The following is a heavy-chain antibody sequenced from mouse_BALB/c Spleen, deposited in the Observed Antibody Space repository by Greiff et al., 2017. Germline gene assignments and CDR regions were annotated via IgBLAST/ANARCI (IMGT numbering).Heavy chain of an antibody. Sequence: EVKLMESGGGLVQPGGSLKLSCAASGFTFSSYTMSWVRQTPEKRLEWVAYISNGGGSTYYPDTVKGRFTISRDNAKNTLYLQMSSLKSEDTAMYYCARPSYDGYYEGFAYWGQGTLVTVSA. J-gene: IGHJ3*01. D-gene: IGHD2-3*01. V-gene: IGHV5-12-2*01. CDR2: ISNGGGST. CDR1: GFTFSSYT. CDR3: ARPSYDGYYEGFAY.